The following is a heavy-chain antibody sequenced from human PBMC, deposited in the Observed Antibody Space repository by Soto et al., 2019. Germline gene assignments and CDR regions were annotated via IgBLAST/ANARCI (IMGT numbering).Heavy chain of an antibody. CDR1: GGSISSGGYS. CDR3: AKDQATTVTNYDY. J-gene: IGHJ4*02. V-gene: IGHV4-30-2*01. Sequence: PSETLSLTCAVSGGSISSGGYSWSWIRQPPGKGLEWIGYIYHSGSTYYNPSLKSRVTMSVDTSKNQFSLKLTSVTAADTAVYYCAKDQATTVTNYDYWGQGTLVTVSS. D-gene: IGHD4-17*01. CDR2: IYHSGST.